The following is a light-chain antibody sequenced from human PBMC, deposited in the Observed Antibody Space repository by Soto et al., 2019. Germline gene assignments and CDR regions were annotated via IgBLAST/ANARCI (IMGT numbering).Light chain of an antibody. Sequence: IVMTQSPATLSLSPCDRGTLSCSPSHSVRSDLAWYQQKPGQSPRLLIFDASTRATGIPARFSGSGSGTEFTLTISSLQSEDFAVYYCQQYNNWPGTFGQGTKVDI. CDR3: QQYNNWPGT. CDR2: DAS. J-gene: IGKJ1*01. CDR1: HSVRSD. V-gene: IGKV3-15*01.